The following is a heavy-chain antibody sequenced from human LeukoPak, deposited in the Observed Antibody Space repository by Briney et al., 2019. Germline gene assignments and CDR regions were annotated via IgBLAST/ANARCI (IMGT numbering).Heavy chain of an antibody. D-gene: IGHD2-2*02. J-gene: IGHJ6*03. CDR2: IYTSGST. CDR1: GGSISSYY. CDR3: AGGDRSTSCYIDCKAYYYMDV. Sequence: SETLSLTCTVSGGSISSYYWSWIRQPAGKGLEWIGRIYTSGSTNYNPSLKSRVTMSVDTSKNQFPLKLSSVTAADTAVYYCAGGDRSTSCYIDCKAYYYMDVWGKGTTVTVSS. V-gene: IGHV4-4*07.